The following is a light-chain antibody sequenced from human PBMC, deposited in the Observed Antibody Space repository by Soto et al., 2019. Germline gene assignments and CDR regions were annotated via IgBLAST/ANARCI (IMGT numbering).Light chain of an antibody. CDR1: SSDVGGYNY. CDR2: DVS. J-gene: IGLJ1*01. CDR3: CSYAGSPHYV. Sequence: QSVLTQPRSLSGSPGQSVTISCTGTSSDVGGYNYVSWYQQHPGKAPKLMIYDVSKRPSGVPDRFSGSKSGNTASLTISGLQAEDEADYYCCSYAGSPHYVFGTGT. V-gene: IGLV2-11*01.